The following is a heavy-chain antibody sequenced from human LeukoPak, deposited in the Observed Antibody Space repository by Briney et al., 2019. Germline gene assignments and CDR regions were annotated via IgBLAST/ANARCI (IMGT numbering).Heavy chain of an antibody. Sequence: GGSLRLSCAASGFTFSSYGMHWVRQAPGKGLEWVAVISYDGSNKYYADSVKGRFTISRDNSKNTLYLQMNSLRAEDTAVYYCAKAHSESGFDYWGQGTLVTVSS. V-gene: IGHV3-30*18. D-gene: IGHD1-26*01. CDR3: AKAHSESGFDY. CDR1: GFTFSSYG. CDR2: ISYDGSNK. J-gene: IGHJ4*02.